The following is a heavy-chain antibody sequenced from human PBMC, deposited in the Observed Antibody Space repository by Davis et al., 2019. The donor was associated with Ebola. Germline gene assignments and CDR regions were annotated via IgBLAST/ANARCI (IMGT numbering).Heavy chain of an antibody. CDR1: GFTFSDYY. CDR2: IGTSGSYT. J-gene: IGHJ4*02. D-gene: IGHD3-9*01. Sequence: PGGSLRLSCAASGFTFSDYYMSWIRQAPGKGLEWVSYIGTSGSYTNYADSVKGRFTISRDNAKNSLYLQMNSLRAEDTAVYFCARGHTTIFSWGQGTLVTVSS. CDR3: ARGHTTIFS. V-gene: IGHV3-11*06.